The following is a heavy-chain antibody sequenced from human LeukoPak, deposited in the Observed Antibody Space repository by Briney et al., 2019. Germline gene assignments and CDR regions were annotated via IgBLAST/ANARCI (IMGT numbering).Heavy chain of an antibody. Sequence: GGSLRLSCAASGFTFSGYAMSWVRQAPGKGLEWVSAISGSGGSTYYADSVKGRFTISRDNSKNTLYLQMNSLRAEDTAVYYCAKDLAAVAGTGLDYWGQGTLVTVSS. CDR3: AKDLAAVAGTGLDY. D-gene: IGHD6-19*01. CDR1: GFTFSGYA. V-gene: IGHV3-23*01. CDR2: ISGSGGST. J-gene: IGHJ4*02.